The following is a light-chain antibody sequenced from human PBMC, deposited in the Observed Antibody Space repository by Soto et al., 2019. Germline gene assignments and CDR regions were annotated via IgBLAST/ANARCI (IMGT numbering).Light chain of an antibody. CDR2: ETS. CDR1: HSISSW. Sequence: DIQMTQSPSTLSASVGDRVTITCRASHSISSWLAWYQQKPGKAPKLLIYETSTLDNGVPSRFSGSGSGTEFTLTISSLQPDDFATYYCQQYSTYSTFGPGTTVDIK. J-gene: IGKJ3*01. V-gene: IGKV1-5*03. CDR3: QQYSTYST.